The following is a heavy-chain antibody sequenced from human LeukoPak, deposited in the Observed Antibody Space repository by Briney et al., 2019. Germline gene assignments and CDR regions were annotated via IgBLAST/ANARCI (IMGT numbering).Heavy chain of an antibody. D-gene: IGHD2-2*01. CDR3: ARHGCSSTSCLDY. Sequence: SETLSLTCTVSGGSISNTAYYWVWIRQPPGKGLEWIGNMYYRGNTYYNPSLKSRITISADTSKNQFSLKLSSVTAADTAVYFCARHGCSSTSCLDYWGQGTLVTVSS. CDR2: MYYRGNT. V-gene: IGHV4-39*01. CDR1: GGSISNTAYY. J-gene: IGHJ4*02.